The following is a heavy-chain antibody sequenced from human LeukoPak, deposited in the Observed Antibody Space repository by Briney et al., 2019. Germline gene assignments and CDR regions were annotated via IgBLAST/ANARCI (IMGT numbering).Heavy chain of an antibody. D-gene: IGHD3-10*01. J-gene: IGHJ4*02. CDR3: AREDYYGSVGRLFDY. CDR2: IAPSGGSI. Sequence: PGGSLRLSCAASGFTFSNIWMTWVRQAPGKGLEWVSSIAPSGGSIFYADSVKGRFSISRDNAKNSLFLQMYSLGADDTAVYYCAREDYYGSVGRLFDYWGQGTLVTVSS. V-gene: IGHV3-21*04. CDR1: GFTFSNIW.